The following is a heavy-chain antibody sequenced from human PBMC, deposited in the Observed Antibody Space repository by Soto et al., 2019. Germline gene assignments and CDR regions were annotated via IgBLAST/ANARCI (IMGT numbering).Heavy chain of an antibody. J-gene: IGHJ5*02. CDR3: AKDLLPYYYGSGSEENWFDP. Sequence: GGSLRLSCAASGFNFSSYAMSWVRQAPGKGLEWVSAISGSGGSTYYADSVKGRFTISRDNSKNTLYLQMNSLRAEDTAVYYCAKDLLPYYYGSGSEENWFDPWGQGTLVTVSS. D-gene: IGHD3-10*01. V-gene: IGHV3-23*01. CDR2: ISGSGGST. CDR1: GFNFSSYA.